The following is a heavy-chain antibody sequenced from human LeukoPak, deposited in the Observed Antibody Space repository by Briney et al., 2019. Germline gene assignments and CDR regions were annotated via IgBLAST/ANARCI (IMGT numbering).Heavy chain of an antibody. J-gene: IGHJ4*02. CDR3: ARDFRYGSGAVDY. V-gene: IGHV3-66*01. Sequence: KPGGSLRLSCAASGFTVSSNYMSWVRQAPGKGLEWVSVIYSGGSTYYADSVKGRFTISRDNSKNTLYLQMNSLRAEDTAVYYCARDFRYGSGAVDYWGQGTLVTVSS. CDR2: IYSGGST. D-gene: IGHD3-10*01. CDR1: GFTVSSNY.